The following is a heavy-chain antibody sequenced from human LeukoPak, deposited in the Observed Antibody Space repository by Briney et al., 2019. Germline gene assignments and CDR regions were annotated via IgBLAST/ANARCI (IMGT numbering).Heavy chain of an antibody. D-gene: IGHD3-10*01. CDR2: IKQDGSEK. Sequence: GGSLRLSCAASGFTFCSYWMSWVRPAPGEGLEWVGNIKQDGSEKYYVDSVKGRFTISRDNAKNSLYLQMNSLRAEDTAVYYCARDRSLWFGELYPDYWGQGTLVTVSS. J-gene: IGHJ4*02. CDR1: GFTFCSYW. V-gene: IGHV3-7*01. CDR3: ARDRSLWFGELYPDY.